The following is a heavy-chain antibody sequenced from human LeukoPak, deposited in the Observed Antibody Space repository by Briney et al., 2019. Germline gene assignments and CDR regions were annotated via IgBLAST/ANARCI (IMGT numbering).Heavy chain of an antibody. CDR3: AKEGVTMDRGLILCYFAF. V-gene: IGHV3-30*18. Sequence: GGSLRLSCVVSGFTFSDYVMHWVRQVPGKGLECVAVISYDGRSKDYVGSVKGRFTISRDNSKTTLYLPMNSLRVEDTADYYCAKEGVTMDRGLILCYFAFWGQGTLVSVST. D-gene: IGHD3-10*01. CDR1: GFTFSDYV. CDR2: ISYDGRSK. J-gene: IGHJ4*02.